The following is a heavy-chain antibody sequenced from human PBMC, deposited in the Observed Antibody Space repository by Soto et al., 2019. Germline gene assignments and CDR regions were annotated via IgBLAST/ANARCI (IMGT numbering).Heavy chain of an antibody. CDR3: ARGSTDSYPGSRIFDF. J-gene: IGHJ4*02. V-gene: IGHV3-23*04. Sequence: EVQLVESGGGLVQPGGSLRLSCAASGFTFGSRAMSWVRQAPGEGLEWVSTITDTGGDTKYSDSVRGRFTMSRDNSKKTLDLQMNNLRVEDSALYYCARGSTDSYPGSRIFDFWGRGTLVTVSS. D-gene: IGHD3-10*01. CDR2: ITDTGGDT. CDR1: GFTFGSRA.